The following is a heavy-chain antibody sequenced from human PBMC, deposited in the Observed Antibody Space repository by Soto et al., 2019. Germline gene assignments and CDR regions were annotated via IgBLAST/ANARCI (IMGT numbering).Heavy chain of an antibody. Sequence: QVQLQESGPGLVKPSQTLSLTCTVSGGSISRGGYYWSWIRQHPGKGLEWIGYIYYSGSTYYNPSLKSRVTISVDTSKDQFSLKLSSVTAADTAVYYCAVSRDGYSMDVWGQGTTVTVSS. CDR2: IYYSGST. CDR3: AVSRDGYSMDV. J-gene: IGHJ6*02. D-gene: IGHD2-2*01. CDR1: GGSISRGGYY. V-gene: IGHV4-31*03.